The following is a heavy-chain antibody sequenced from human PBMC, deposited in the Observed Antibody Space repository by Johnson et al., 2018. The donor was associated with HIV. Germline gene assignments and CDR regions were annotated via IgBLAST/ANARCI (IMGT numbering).Heavy chain of an antibody. CDR2: INSDGSIT. CDR1: GFTFSDYY. CDR3: ARVVGQLLWFGELLEDDAFDI. V-gene: IGHV3-11*06. D-gene: IGHD3-10*01. Sequence: QMQLVESGGGLVKPGGSLRLSCAASGFTFSDYYMSWIRQAPGKGLEWVSYINSDGSITTYADSVKGRFTISRDNAKNTLYLQMNSLRDEDTAVYYCARVVGQLLWFGELLEDDAFDIWGQGTMVTVSS. J-gene: IGHJ3*02.